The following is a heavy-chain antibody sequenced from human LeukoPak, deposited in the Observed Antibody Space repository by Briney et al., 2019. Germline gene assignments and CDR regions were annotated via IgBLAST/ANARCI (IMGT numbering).Heavy chain of an antibody. Sequence: SVKVSCKASGGTFSSYAISWVRQAPGQGLEWMGGIIPIFGTANYAQMFQGRVTITTDESTSTAYMELSSLRSEDTAVYYCARDLWAARRSTRPYYYYYYMDVWGKGTTVTVSS. CDR2: IIPIFGTA. V-gene: IGHV1-69*05. J-gene: IGHJ6*03. CDR1: GGTFSSYA. D-gene: IGHD6-6*01. CDR3: ARDLWAARRSTRPYYYYYYMDV.